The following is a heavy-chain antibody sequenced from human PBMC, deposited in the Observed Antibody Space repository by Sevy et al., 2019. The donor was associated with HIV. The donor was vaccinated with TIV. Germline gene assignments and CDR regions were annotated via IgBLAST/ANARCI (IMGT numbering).Heavy chain of an antibody. CDR3: TTEHDYGDLTDAFDI. CDR1: GLTFSNAW. V-gene: IGHV3-15*01. CDR2: IKSKTDGGTT. D-gene: IGHD4-17*01. Sequence: GGSLRLSCAASGLTFSNAWMSWVRQAPGKGLEWVGRIKSKTDGGTTDYAAPVKGRFTISRDDSKNTLYLQMNSLKTEDTAVYYCTTEHDYGDLTDAFDIWGQGTMVTVSS. J-gene: IGHJ3*02.